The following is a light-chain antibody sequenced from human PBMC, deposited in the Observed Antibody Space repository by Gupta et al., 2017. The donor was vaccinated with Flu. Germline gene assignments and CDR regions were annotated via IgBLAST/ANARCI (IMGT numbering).Light chain of an antibody. CDR2: KSS. J-gene: IGKJ1*01. CDR3: QQYNSYPWT. V-gene: IGKV1-5*03. CDR1: QSISSW. Sequence: DIQTTQSPSTLSASGGDRVTITCRASQSISSWLAWYQQKPGKAPTLLIYKSSSLESGVPSRFSGSVSGTEFTLTISSLQPDDFATYYCQQYNSYPWTFGQGTKVEIK.